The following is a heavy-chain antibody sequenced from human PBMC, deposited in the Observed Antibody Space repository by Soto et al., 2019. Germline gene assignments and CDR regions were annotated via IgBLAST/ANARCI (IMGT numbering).Heavy chain of an antibody. J-gene: IGHJ4*02. D-gene: IGHD1-26*01. Sequence: QVQLVQSGAEVKKPGASVKVSCKASGYTFTTYGFSWVRQAPGQGLEWMGWISTYNSNTKYTQKFQGRGTMTTDTSTSTAYMELRSLRSDDTAVYYCARGGHSAILPLDYWGQGPLVTVSS. CDR1: GYTFTTYG. CDR2: ISTYNSNT. CDR3: ARGGHSAILPLDY. V-gene: IGHV1-18*01.